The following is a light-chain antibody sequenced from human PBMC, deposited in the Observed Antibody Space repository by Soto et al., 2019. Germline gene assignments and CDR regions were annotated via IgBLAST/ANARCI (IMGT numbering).Light chain of an antibody. CDR3: QQSYRTPT. V-gene: IGKV1-33*01. Sequence: DIQMTQSPSSLSASVGDRVTITCQASQDMSNYLNWYQKKPGKAPKLLIYDASNLETGVPSRFSGSGSGTDFTFTISSLQPEDFATYYCQQSYRTPTFGQGTRLEIK. CDR1: QDMSNY. J-gene: IGKJ5*01. CDR2: DAS.